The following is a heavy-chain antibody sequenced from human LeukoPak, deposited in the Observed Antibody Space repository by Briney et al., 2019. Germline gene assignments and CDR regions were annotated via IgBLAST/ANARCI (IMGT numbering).Heavy chain of an antibody. Sequence: GRSLRLSCAASGFTFSSYGMHWVRQAPGKGLEWVAVIWYDGSNKYGADSVKGRFTISRDNSKNTLYLQMNSLRAEDTAVYYCARNSYSSSWYADAFDIWGQGTMVTVSS. V-gene: IGHV3-33*01. J-gene: IGHJ3*02. CDR1: GFTFSSYG. D-gene: IGHD6-13*01. CDR3: ARNSYSSSWYADAFDI. CDR2: IWYDGSNK.